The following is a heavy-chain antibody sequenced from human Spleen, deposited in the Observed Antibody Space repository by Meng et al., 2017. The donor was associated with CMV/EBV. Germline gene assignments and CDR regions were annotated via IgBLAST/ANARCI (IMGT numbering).Heavy chain of an antibody. Sequence: SETLSLTCAVSGDSLRTTTWWTWVRQTPGKGLEWIGEVFSGGTTTYNPSLRSRVSMSVDKSQSQISLRLSSVTAADTAVYFCARKSLCNSISCYDYWGRGTLVTVSS. CDR3: ARKSLCNSISCYDY. D-gene: IGHD2/OR15-2a*01. V-gene: IGHV4-4*02. J-gene: IGHJ4*02. CDR1: GDSLRTTTW. CDR2: VFSGGTT.